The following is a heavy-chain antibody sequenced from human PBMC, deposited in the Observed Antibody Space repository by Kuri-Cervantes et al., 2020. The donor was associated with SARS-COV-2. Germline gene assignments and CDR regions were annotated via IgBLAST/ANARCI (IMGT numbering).Heavy chain of an antibody. CDR2: ISGSGGST. Sequence: GESLKISCAASGFTFSSYAMSWVRQAPGKGLEWVLAISGSGGSTYYADSVKGRFTISRDNSKNTLYLQMSSLRAEDTAVYYCAKDTDYTHDYWGQGTLVTVSS. CDR1: GFTFSSYA. D-gene: IGHD4-11*01. V-gene: IGHV3-23*01. CDR3: AKDTDYTHDY. J-gene: IGHJ4*02.